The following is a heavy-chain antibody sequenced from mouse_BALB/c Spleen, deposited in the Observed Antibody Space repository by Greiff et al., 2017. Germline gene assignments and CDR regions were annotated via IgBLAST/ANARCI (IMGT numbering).Heavy chain of an antibody. CDR1: GFSLTSYG. J-gene: IGHJ3*01. CDR2: IWAGGST. CDR3: ARDRGYVAY. Sequence: VQVVESGPGLVAPSQSLSITCTVSGFSLTSYGVHWVRQPPGKGLEWLGVIWAGGSTNYNSALMSRLSISKDNSKSQVFLKMNSLQTDDTAMYYCARDRGYVAYWGQGTLVTVSA. D-gene: IGHD1-2*01. V-gene: IGHV2-9*02.